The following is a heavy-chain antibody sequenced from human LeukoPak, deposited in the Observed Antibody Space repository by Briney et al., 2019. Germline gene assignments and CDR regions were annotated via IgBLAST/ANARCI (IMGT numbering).Heavy chain of an antibody. Sequence: SETLSLTCAVSGGSFSGYYWSWIRQPPGKGLEWIGEISHSGSTNYNPSLESRVTISVDTSKNQFSLRLSSVTAADTAVYYCAREVGYCSGGSCYSYFDYWGQGTLVTVSS. J-gene: IGHJ4*02. V-gene: IGHV4-34*01. CDR2: ISHSGST. CDR1: GGSFSGYY. CDR3: AREVGYCSGGSCYSYFDY. D-gene: IGHD2-15*01.